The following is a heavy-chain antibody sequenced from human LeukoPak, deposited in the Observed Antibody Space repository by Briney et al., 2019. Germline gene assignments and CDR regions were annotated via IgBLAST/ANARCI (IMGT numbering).Heavy chain of an antibody. CDR1: GFTVSSNY. D-gene: IGHD7-27*01. Sequence: GGSLRLSCAASGFTVSSNYMSWVRQAPGKGLEWVSAIYSGGSTYYADSVKGRFTISRDNSKNTLYLQMNSLRAEDTAVYYCAKDRTGVLDYWGQGTLVTVSS. CDR2: IYSGGST. J-gene: IGHJ4*02. CDR3: AKDRTGVLDY. V-gene: IGHV3-66*01.